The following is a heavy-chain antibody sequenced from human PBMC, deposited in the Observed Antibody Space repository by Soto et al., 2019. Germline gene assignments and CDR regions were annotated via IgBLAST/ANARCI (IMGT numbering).Heavy chain of an antibody. J-gene: IGHJ6*02. CDR2: IVVGSGNT. CDR3: AAEPSYYYGSGSLYPSGLTMDV. CDR1: GYTFASCA. V-gene: IGHV1-58*01. Sequence: SVEVSCKASGYTFASCAVRWVRQARGQRLEWIGWIVVGSGNTNYAQKFQERVTITRDMSTSTAYMELSSLRSEDTAVYYCAAEPSYYYGSGSLYPSGLTMDVWGQGTTVTVSS. D-gene: IGHD3-10*01.